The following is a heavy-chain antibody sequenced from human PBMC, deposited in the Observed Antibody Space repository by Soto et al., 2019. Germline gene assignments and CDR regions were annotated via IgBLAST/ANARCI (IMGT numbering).Heavy chain of an antibody. J-gene: IGHJ6*02. CDR2: ISYDGSNK. Sequence: GGSLRLSCAASGFTFSSYGMHWVRQAPGKGLEWVAVISYDGSNKYYADSVKGRFTISRDNSKNTLYLQMNSLRAEDTAVYYCAKDRGYGDYSYGMDVWGQGTTVTVSS. V-gene: IGHV3-30*18. CDR3: AKDRGYGDYSYGMDV. CDR1: GFTFSSYG. D-gene: IGHD4-17*01.